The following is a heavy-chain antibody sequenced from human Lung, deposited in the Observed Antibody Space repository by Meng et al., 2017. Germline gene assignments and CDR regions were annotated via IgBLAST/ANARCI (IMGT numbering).Heavy chain of an antibody. CDR1: GFNFGDYI. D-gene: IGHD3-3*01. Sequence: VQLVESGGGLVQPGGSMRLCCGASGFNFGDYIMHWVRQSPGKGLEGISRIVSDGGITTYADSVKGRFTVSRDNAKNTLYLQMNSLGADDTAVYYCARDLAWVLFDYWGQGALVTVSS. V-gene: IGHV3-74*01. CDR3: ARDLAWVLFDY. J-gene: IGHJ4*02. CDR2: IVSDGGIT.